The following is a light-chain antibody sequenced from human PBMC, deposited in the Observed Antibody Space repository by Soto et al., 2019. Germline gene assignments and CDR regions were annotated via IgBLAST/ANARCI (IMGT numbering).Light chain of an antibody. CDR1: SGYSNYK. CDR3: GADHGGGSNFVYV. Sequence: QSVLTQPHSASASLGASVTLTCTLSSGYSNYKGDWYQQRPGKGPRFVMRVGTGGIVGSKGDGIPDRFSVLGSGLNRYLTINNIQEEEESDYYCGADHGGGSNFVYVFGTGTKLNVL. CDR2: VGTGGIVG. V-gene: IGLV9-49*01. J-gene: IGLJ1*01.